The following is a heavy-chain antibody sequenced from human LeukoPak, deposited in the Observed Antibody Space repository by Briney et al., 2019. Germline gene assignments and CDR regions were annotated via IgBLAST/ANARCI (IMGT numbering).Heavy chain of an antibody. CDR1: GYTFGSYG. CDR3: ARVPWDTSGFYPNRYFDS. Sequence: ASVKVSCKTSGYTFGSYGITWVRQAPGQGLEWMGWISGNNGNTDYAQKLQGRVTMTTDTSTSTAYMALRSLRSDDTAVYYCARVPWDTSGFYPNRYFDSWGQGTLVTVSS. V-gene: IGHV1-18*01. CDR2: ISGNNGNT. D-gene: IGHD3-22*01. J-gene: IGHJ4*02.